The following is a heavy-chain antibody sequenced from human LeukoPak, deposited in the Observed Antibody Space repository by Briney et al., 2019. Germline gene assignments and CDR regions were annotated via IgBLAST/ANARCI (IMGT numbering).Heavy chain of an antibody. CDR2: ISGSGGST. Sequence: GGSLRLSCAASGFTFSSYAMSWVRQAPGKGLEWVSAISGSGGSTYYADSLKGRCTISRDNSKNTLYLQMNSLRAEDTAVYYCAKVNGDYDWFDPWGQGTLVTVSS. D-gene: IGHD4-17*01. V-gene: IGHV3-23*01. CDR1: GFTFSSYA. CDR3: AKVNGDYDWFDP. J-gene: IGHJ5*02.